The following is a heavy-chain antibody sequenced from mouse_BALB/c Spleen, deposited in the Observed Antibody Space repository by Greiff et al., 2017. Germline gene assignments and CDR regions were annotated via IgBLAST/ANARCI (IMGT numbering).Heavy chain of an antibody. CDR1: GDSITSGY. V-gene: IGHV3-8*02. CDR2: ISYSGST. Sequence: EVKLVESGPSLVKPSQTLSLTCSVTGDSITSGYWNWIRKFPGNKLEYMGYISYSGSTYYNPSLKSRISITRDTSKNQYYLQLNSVTTEDTATYYCARYDGTLYYYAMDYWGQGTSVTVSS. J-gene: IGHJ4*01. D-gene: IGHD3-3*01. CDR3: ARYDGTLYYYAMDY.